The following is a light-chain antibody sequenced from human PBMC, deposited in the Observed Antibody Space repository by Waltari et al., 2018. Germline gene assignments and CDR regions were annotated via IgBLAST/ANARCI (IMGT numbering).Light chain of an antibody. CDR1: QSVSSY. Sequence: EIVLTQSPATLSLSPGERATLSCRASQSVSSYLAWYQQKPGQAPRLLIYDASNRATGIPARFSGSGSGTDFTLTISSLEPEDVAVYYCQQYIRTPNTFGQGTKLEI. V-gene: IGKV3-11*01. CDR2: DAS. CDR3: QQYIRTPNT. J-gene: IGKJ2*01.